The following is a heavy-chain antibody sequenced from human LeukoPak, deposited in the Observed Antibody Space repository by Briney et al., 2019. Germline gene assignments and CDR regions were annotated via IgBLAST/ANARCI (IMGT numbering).Heavy chain of an antibody. D-gene: IGHD1-26*01. CDR2: FYYSGNT. CDR1: GGSLSSSSYY. V-gene: IGHV4-39*01. Sequence: SETLSLTCTVSGGSLSSSSYYWGWIREPPGKGLGWIGSFYYSGNTYYNPSLKSRVTISVDTSKSQFSLKLSSVPAADTAVYYCARLGSSDAFDIWGQGTMVTVSS. J-gene: IGHJ3*02. CDR3: ARLGSSDAFDI.